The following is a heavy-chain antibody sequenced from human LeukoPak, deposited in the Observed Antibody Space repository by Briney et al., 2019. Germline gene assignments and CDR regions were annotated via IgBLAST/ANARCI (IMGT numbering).Heavy chain of an antibody. CDR1: GFTFSSYA. D-gene: IGHD1-1*01. Sequence: GGSLRLSCAASGFTFSSYAVNWVRQAPGKGLEWVSAINGGGSSTYYAGSVKGRFTISRDSSKNTLYLQMNSLRAEDTAVYYCAKGKATGPYDAFDIWGQGTMVTVSS. V-gene: IGHV3-23*01. CDR2: INGGGSST. J-gene: IGHJ3*02. CDR3: AKGKATGPYDAFDI.